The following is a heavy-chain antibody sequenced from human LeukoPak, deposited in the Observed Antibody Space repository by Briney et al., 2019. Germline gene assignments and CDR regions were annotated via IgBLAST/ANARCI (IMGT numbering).Heavy chain of an antibody. J-gene: IGHJ1*01. CDR3: ARDLNCGGDCYPEYFQH. D-gene: IGHD2-21*02. V-gene: IGHV1-69*13. CDR1: GGTFSSYA. CDR2: IIPIFGTA. Sequence: ASVKVSCKASGGTFSSYAISWVRQAPGQGLEWMGGIIPIFGTANYAQKFQGRVTITADESTSTAYMELSSLRSEDTAVYYCARDLNCGGDCYPEYFQHWGQGTLVTVSS.